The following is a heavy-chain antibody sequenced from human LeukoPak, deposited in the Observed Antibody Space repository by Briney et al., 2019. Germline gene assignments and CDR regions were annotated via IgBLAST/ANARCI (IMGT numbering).Heavy chain of an antibody. V-gene: IGHV4-59*01. Sequence: SETLSLTCTVSGGPISSFYWNWIRQPPGKGLEWIGYIYYSGSTNYNPSLRSRVTISVDTSKNQFSLRLTSVTAADTAVYYCTRGDYYYYYYMDVWGKGTTVTVSS. CDR3: TRGDYYYYYYMDV. CDR1: GGPISSFY. J-gene: IGHJ6*03. CDR2: IYYSGST.